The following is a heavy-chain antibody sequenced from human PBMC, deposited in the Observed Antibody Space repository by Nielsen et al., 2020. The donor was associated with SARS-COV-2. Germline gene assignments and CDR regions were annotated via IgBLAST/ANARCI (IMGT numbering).Heavy chain of an antibody. CDR3: ARGRYFDSYYMDV. Sequence: SETLSLTCTVSGGSISSGGYYWSWIRQPPGKGLEWIGEINHSGSTNYNPSLKSRVTISVDTSKNQFSLKLSSVTAADTAVYYCARGRYFDSYYMDVWGKGTTVTVSS. J-gene: IGHJ6*03. CDR2: INHSGST. V-gene: IGHV4-39*07. CDR1: GGSISSGGYY. D-gene: IGHD3-9*01.